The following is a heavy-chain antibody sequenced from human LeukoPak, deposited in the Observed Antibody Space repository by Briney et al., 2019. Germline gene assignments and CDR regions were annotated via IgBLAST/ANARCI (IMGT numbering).Heavy chain of an antibody. V-gene: IGHV3-9*01. CDR3: AKSQAVAGGHYFDY. J-gene: IGHJ4*02. D-gene: IGHD6-19*01. Sequence: GRSLRLSCAASGFTLDDYAMHWVRQAPGKGLEWVSGISWNSGSIGYADSVKGRFTISRDNAKNSLYLQMNSLRAEDTALYYCAKSQAVAGGHYFDYWGQGTLVTVSS. CDR1: GFTLDDYA. CDR2: ISWNSGSI.